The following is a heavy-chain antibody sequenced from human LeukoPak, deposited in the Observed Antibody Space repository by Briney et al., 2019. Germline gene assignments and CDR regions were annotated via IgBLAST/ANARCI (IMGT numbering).Heavy chain of an antibody. CDR1: GGTFSSYA. Sequence: SVKVSCKASGGTFSSYAISWVRQAPGQGLEWMGGIIPIFGTANYAQKFQGRVTITADESTSTAYMELSSLRSDDTAVYYCARDLEDWGTARQGGTDYWGQGTLVTVSS. CDR2: IIPIFGTA. D-gene: IGHD6-6*01. J-gene: IGHJ4*02. V-gene: IGHV1-69*13. CDR3: ARDLEDWGTARQGGTDY.